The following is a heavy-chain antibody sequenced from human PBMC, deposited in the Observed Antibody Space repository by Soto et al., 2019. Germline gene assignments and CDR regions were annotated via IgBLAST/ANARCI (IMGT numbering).Heavy chain of an antibody. CDR1: GFSFSISP. J-gene: IGHJ4*02. D-gene: IGHD7-27*01. CDR3: ARDPKTSGGQHWAFNYFDS. V-gene: IGHV3-30-3*01. CDR2: ISYDGTNK. Sequence: PGVSLRLSXAASGFSFSISPMHWVRQAPGKGPEWVALISYDGTNKFYADSVKGRFTISRDNSKSTLYLQVDSLRPEDAAVYYCARDPKTSGGQHWAFNYFDSWGQGTLVTVSS.